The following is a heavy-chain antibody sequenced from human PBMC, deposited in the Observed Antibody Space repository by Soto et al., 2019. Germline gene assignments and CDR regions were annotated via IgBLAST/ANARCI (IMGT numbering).Heavy chain of an antibody. Sequence: QVQLQESGPGLVKPSETLSLTCTVSGGSVSSGNYYWNWIRQTPGKGLEWIGYIYYSGSTKYNPSLKSRVTISVDRPKNQFSRKLSSVTAADTAVYYCARSYDSSGYYYDAMDVWGQGTTVTVSS. CDR3: ARSYDSSGYYYDAMDV. CDR1: GGSVSSGNYY. D-gene: IGHD3-22*01. CDR2: IYYSGST. V-gene: IGHV4-61*01. J-gene: IGHJ6*02.